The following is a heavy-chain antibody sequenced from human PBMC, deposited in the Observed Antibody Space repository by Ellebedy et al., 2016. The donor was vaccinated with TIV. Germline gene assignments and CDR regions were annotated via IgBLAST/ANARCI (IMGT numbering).Heavy chain of an antibody. Sequence: SETLSLTCSVSGGSIISNNFYWGWIRQPPGKGLEWIGSIYYSGSTYYNPSLKSRVTTSLDTSRNHFSLKLTSVTAADTAVDYCVGGTGTFEAFDMWGQGTMVTVS. D-gene: IGHD1-1*01. J-gene: IGHJ3*02. V-gene: IGHV4-39*07. CDR1: GGSIISNNFY. CDR3: VGGTGTFEAFDM. CDR2: IYYSGST.